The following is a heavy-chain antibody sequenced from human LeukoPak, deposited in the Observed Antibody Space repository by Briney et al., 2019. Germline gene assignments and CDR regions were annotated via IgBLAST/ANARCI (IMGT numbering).Heavy chain of an antibody. V-gene: IGHV1-18*01. CDR3: ARAGSSCWTATFDY. J-gene: IGHJ4*02. CDR1: GFVFTSYG. Sequence: ASVKVSFKASGFVFTSYGITWVRQAPGQGLEWVGWTSTFSGLTNYAEKVQDRVTMATDTDTGTAYLEMRSLRFDDTAVYYCARAGSSCWTATFDYWGQGTLLTVGS. CDR2: TSTFSGLT. D-gene: IGHD6-13*01.